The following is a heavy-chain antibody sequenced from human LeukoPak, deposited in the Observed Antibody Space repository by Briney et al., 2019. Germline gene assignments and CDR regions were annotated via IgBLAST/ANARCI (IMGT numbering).Heavy chain of an antibody. V-gene: IGHV3-11*01. CDR1: GFTFSDYY. CDR2: ISSSGSTI. Sequence: GGSLRLSCAASGFTFSDYYMSWIRQAPGKGLEWVSYISSSGSTIYYADSVKGRFTISRDNAKNSLYLQMNSLRAEDTAVYYCARVPSYSSSWYYFDYWGQGTLVTVSS. CDR3: ARVPSYSSSWYYFDY. J-gene: IGHJ4*02. D-gene: IGHD6-13*01.